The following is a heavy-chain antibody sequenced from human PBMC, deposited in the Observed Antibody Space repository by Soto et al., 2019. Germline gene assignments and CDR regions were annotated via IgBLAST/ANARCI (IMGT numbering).Heavy chain of an antibody. CDR2: INPSGGST. D-gene: IGHD3-22*01. J-gene: IGHJ4*02. Sequence: ASVKVSCKASGYTFTSYYMHWLRQAPGQGLEWMGIINPSGGSTSYAQKFQGRVTMTRDTSTSTVYMELSSLRSEDTAVYYCARVGYDSSGYYVQFDYWGQGTLVTVSS. V-gene: IGHV1-46*01. CDR1: GYTFTSYY. CDR3: ARVGYDSSGYYVQFDY.